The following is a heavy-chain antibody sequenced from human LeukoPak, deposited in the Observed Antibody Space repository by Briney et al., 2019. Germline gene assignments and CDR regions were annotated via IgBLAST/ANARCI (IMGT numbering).Heavy chain of an antibody. V-gene: IGHV1-46*01. CDR2: INPSGGST. J-gene: IGHJ4*02. CDR1: GYTFTSYY. CDR3: ARDTEDFDY. Sequence: ASVKVSCKASGYTFTSYYIHWVRQAPGQGLEWMGIINPSGGSTTYSQKFQGRVTMTRDTSTSTVYMELSSLRSEDTAVYYCARDTEDFDYWGQGTLVTVSS.